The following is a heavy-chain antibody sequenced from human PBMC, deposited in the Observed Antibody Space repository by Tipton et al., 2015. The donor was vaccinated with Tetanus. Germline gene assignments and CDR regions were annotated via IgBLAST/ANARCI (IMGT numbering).Heavy chain of an antibody. J-gene: IGHJ5*02. CDR2: IYSSGGI. Sequence: TLSLTCTVSGGSISGGDYVWNWIRQPPGKGLEWIGYIYSSGGISYNPSLKSRLSISRDTSKNQFSLKLRSVTAADTAMYFCARGPRGWNDDGGDNWFDPWGPGILVTVSS. CDR3: ARGPRGWNDDGGDNWFDP. V-gene: IGHV4-30-4*01. D-gene: IGHD1-1*01. CDR1: GGSISGGDYV.